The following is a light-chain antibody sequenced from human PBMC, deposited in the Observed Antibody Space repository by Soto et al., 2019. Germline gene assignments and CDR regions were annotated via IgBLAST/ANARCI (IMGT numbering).Light chain of an antibody. CDR3: GSWDSSLSAYV. Sequence: QSVLTQPPSVSSAPGQKVTISCSGSSSNIGGNSVSLYQQLPGTAPNLIIYDDNKRPSGIPDRFSGSKSGASATLGITGFQTGDEADYYCGSWDSSLSAYVFGTGTKVTVL. CDR2: DDN. V-gene: IGLV1-51*01. J-gene: IGLJ1*01. CDR1: SSNIGGNS.